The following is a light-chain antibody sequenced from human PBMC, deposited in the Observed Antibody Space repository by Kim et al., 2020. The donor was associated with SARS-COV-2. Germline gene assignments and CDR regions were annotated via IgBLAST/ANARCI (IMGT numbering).Light chain of an antibody. J-gene: IGKJ5*01. V-gene: IGKV3D-15*01. CDR3: QQYNNWPPSIT. Sequence: PGERATLSCRASQSVSSNLAWYQQKPGQAPRLLIYGASTRATGIPARFSGSGSGTEFTLTISSLQSEDFAVYYCQQYNNWPPSITFGQGTRLEIK. CDR1: QSVSSN. CDR2: GAS.